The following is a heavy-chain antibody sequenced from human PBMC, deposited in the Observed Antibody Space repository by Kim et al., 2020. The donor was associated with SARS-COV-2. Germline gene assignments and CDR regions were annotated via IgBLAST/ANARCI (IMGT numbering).Heavy chain of an antibody. CDR1: GFTFSSYA. CDR2: ISYDGSNK. J-gene: IGHJ4*02. CDR3: ARVFTYYYDSSGYPDY. Sequence: GGSLRLSCAASGFTFSSYAMHWVRQAPGKGLEWVAVISYDGSNKYYADSVKGRFTISRDNSKNTLYLQMNSLRAEDTAVYYCARVFTYYYDSSGYPDYWGQGTLVTVSS. D-gene: IGHD3-22*01. V-gene: IGHV3-30-3*01.